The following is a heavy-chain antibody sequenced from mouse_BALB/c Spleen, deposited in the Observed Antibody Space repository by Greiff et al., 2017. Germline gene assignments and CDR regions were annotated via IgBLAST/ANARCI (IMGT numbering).Heavy chain of an antibody. D-gene: IGHD1-1*01. CDR1: GDSITSGY. CDR2: ISYSGST. J-gene: IGHJ1*01. Sequence: EVKLMESGPSLVKPSQTLSLTCSVTGDSITSGYWNWIRKFPGNKLEYMGYISYSGSTYYNPSLKSRISITRDTSKNQYYLQLNSVTTEDTATYYCARRKVYYGSSYPYWYFDVWGAGTTVTVSS. CDR3: ARRKVYYGSSYPYWYFDV. V-gene: IGHV3-8*02.